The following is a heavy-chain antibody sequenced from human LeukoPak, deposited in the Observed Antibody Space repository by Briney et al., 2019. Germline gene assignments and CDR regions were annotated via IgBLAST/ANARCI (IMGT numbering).Heavy chain of an antibody. CDR1: GGSISSSSYY. CDR3: ARGVGYYGSGSSVPFDY. V-gene: IGHV4-39*01. J-gene: IGHJ4*02. CDR2: IYYSGST. D-gene: IGHD3-10*01. Sequence: PSETLSLTCTVSGGSISSSSYYWGWIRQPPGKGLEWIGSIYYSGSTYYNPSLKSRVTISVDTSKNQFSLKLSSVTAADTAVCYCARGVGYYGSGSSVPFDYWGQGTLVTVSS.